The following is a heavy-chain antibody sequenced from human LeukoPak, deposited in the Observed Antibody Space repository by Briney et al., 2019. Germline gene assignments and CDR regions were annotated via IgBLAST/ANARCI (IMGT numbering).Heavy chain of an antibody. CDR1: GFTFSRYW. CDR2: INTDGTTT. D-gene: IGHD3-22*01. J-gene: IGHJ4*02. CDR3: ARANDNDGSSGYSHDY. V-gene: IGHV3-74*01. Sequence: PWGSLRLSCAASGFTFSRYWMHWVRQTPEKGLVWVSRINTDGTTTDYAGSVKGRFTISRDNAKSTLYLQMNSLRAEDTAEYYCARANDNDGSSGYSHDYWGQGTLVTVSS.